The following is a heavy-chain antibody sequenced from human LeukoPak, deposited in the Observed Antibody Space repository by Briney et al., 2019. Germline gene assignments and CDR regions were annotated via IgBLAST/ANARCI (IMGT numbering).Heavy chain of an antibody. J-gene: IGHJ4*02. Sequence: GGSLRLSCTASGFPFIEYSMNWVRQAPGKGLEWTSYIRIDSGNTKYADSVRGRFTISADKAKNSLHLQMNSLRVEDTAVYYCARDHNYAFDNWGQGTLVSVAS. CDR2: IRIDSGNT. CDR3: ARDHNYAFDN. CDR1: GFPFIEYS. V-gene: IGHV3-48*01. D-gene: IGHD1-1*01.